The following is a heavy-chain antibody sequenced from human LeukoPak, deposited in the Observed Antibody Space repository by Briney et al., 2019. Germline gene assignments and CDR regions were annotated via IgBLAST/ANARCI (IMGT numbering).Heavy chain of an antibody. CDR3: ARGGSYLSAFDI. CDR1: GFTVSRNY. Sequence: PGGSLRLSCATSGFTVSRNYMSWVRQAPGKGLEWVSIIYSGGSTFYADSVKGRFTISRDNSKNTLYLQMNSLRAEDTAVYYCARGGSYLSAFDIWGQGTMVTVSS. V-gene: IGHV3-53*01. D-gene: IGHD1-26*01. CDR2: IYSGGST. J-gene: IGHJ3*02.